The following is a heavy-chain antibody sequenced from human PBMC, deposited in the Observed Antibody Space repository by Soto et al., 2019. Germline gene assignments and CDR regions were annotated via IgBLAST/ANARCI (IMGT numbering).Heavy chain of an antibody. CDR1: GFTFSSYA. Sequence: QVQLVESGGGVVQPGRSLRLSCAASGFTFSSYAMHWVRQAPGKGLEWVAVISYDGSNKYYADSVKGRFTISRDNSKNTLYLQMNGLRAEDTAVYYCARDRVGAFDYWGQGTLVTVSS. CDR2: ISYDGSNK. D-gene: IGHD3-16*01. CDR3: ARDRVGAFDY. V-gene: IGHV3-30-3*01. J-gene: IGHJ4*02.